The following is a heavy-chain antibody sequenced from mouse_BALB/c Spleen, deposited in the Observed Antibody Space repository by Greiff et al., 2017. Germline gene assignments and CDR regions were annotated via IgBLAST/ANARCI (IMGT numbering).Heavy chain of an antibody. J-gene: IGHJ2*01. Sequence: VQLHQSGPGLVAPSQSLSITCTVSGFSLTSYGVHWVRQPPGKGLEWLGVIWAGGSTNYNSALMSRLSISKDNSKSQVFLKMNSLQTDDTAMYYCARGAYYRYDGFDYWGQGTTLTVSS. CDR1: GFSLTSYG. CDR2: IWAGGST. V-gene: IGHV2-9*02. CDR3: ARGAYYRYDGFDY. D-gene: IGHD2-14*01.